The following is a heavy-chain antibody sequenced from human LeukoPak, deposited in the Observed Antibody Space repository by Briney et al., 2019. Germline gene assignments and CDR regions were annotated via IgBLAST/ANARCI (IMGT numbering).Heavy chain of an antibody. Sequence: GGSLRLSCAASGFTFSSYAMHWVRQAPGKGLEWVAVISYDGSNKYYADSVKGRFTISRDNSKNTLYLQMNSLRAEDTAVYYCAKDTAARYYDSSGFDYWGQGTLVTVSS. V-gene: IGHV3-30*04. CDR1: GFTFSSYA. CDR2: ISYDGSNK. J-gene: IGHJ4*02. D-gene: IGHD3-22*01. CDR3: AKDTAARYYDSSGFDY.